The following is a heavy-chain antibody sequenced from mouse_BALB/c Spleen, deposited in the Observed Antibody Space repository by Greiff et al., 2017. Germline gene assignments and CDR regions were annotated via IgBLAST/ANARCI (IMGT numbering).Heavy chain of an antibody. CDR3: ARGGLGNYDYAMDY. V-gene: IGHV1S137*01. J-gene: IGHJ4*01. D-gene: IGHD2-1*01. Sequence: QVQLQQSGAELVRPGVSVKISCKGSGYTFTDYAMHWVKQSHAKSLEWIGVISTYYGDASYNQKFKGKATMTVDKSSSTAYMELARLTSEDSAIYYCARGGLGNYDYAMDYWGQGTSVTVSS. CDR2: ISTYYGDA. CDR1: GYTFTDYA.